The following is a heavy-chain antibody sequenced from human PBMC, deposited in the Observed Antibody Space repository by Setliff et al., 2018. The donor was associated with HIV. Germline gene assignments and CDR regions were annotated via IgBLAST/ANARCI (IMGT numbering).Heavy chain of an antibody. V-gene: IGHV3-64D*09. D-gene: IGHD1-26*01. J-gene: IGHJ4*02. CDR2: ISSNGGST. CDR3: VKGGRYSADPLDY. CDR1: GFTFSSNA. Sequence: VGSLRLSCSASGFTFSSNAMHWVRQAPGKGLEYVSSISSNGGSTYYADSVKGRFTTSRDNSKDTLYLQMSSLRAEDTAVYYCVKGGRYSADPLDYWGQGTLVTVSS.